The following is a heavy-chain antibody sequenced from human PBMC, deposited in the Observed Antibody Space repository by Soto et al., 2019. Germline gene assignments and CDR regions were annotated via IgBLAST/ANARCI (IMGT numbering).Heavy chain of an antibody. CDR2: IYPGDSDT. D-gene: IGHD2-15*01. J-gene: IGHJ5*02. Sequence: PGVPLKISSKGSGYSITSYWIGWVRKIPGKGLEWMGIIYPGDSDTRYSPSFQGQVTISADKSISTAYLQWSSLKASDTAMYYCARFRYCSGGSCYSGFDPWGQGTLVTVSS. CDR1: GYSITSYW. V-gene: IGHV5-51*01. CDR3: ARFRYCSGGSCYSGFDP.